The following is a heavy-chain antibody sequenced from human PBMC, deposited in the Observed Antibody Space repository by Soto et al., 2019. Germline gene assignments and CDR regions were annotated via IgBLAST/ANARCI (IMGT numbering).Heavy chain of an antibody. CDR1: GFTFSSYG. CDR3: AKGKEREHYYDSSGYFGY. V-gene: IGHV3-30*18. J-gene: IGHJ4*02. D-gene: IGHD3-22*01. CDR2: ISYDGSNK. Sequence: GGSLRLSCAASGFTFSSYGMHWVRQAPGKGLEWVAVISYDGSNKYYADSLKGRFTISRDNSKNTLYLQMNSLRAEDTAVYYCAKGKEREHYYDSSGYFGYWGQGTLVTVSS.